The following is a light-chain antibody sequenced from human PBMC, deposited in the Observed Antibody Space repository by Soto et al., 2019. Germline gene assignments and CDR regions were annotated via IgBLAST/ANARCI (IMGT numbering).Light chain of an antibody. Sequence: IVMTQSPLSLAVTPGEPSSISCRSSQSLLHSYGYKYLDWYLQKPGQSPQXLMYLGSNRASGVPERFSGSGSGTDFTLKISRVEAEDVAVYYCMQTIQLPWTFGQGTKVDIK. V-gene: IGKV2-28*01. CDR3: MQTIQLPWT. J-gene: IGKJ1*01. CDR1: QSLLHSYGYKY. CDR2: LGS.